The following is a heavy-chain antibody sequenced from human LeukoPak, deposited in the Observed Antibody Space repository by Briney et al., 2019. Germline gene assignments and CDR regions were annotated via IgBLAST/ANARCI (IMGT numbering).Heavy chain of an antibody. D-gene: IGHD2-2*01. Sequence: GGPLRLSCAASGFTFSSYSMNWLRQAPGEGREWVSYISSSRSTIYYAHSVKGRFTISRDNAKNSLYLQLNSLRAEDTAVYYCARGPSNRYCSSTSCYPPFFYWGQGTLVTVSS. CDR3: ARGPSNRYCSSTSCYPPFFY. J-gene: IGHJ4*02. CDR1: GFTFSSYS. V-gene: IGHV3-48*01. CDR2: ISSSRSTI.